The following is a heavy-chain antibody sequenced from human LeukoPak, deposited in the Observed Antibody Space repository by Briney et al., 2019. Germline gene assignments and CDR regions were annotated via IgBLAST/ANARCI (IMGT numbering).Heavy chain of an antibody. D-gene: IGHD6-19*01. Sequence: ASVKVSCKASGYAFTAYYMHWVRQAPGQGLEWMGWINPNSGGTNYAQKFQGRVTMTRDTSISTAYMELSRLRSDDTAMYYCARVRIAVAGAFDIWGQGTMVTVSS. CDR1: GYAFTAYY. CDR3: ARVRIAVAGAFDI. CDR2: INPNSGGT. V-gene: IGHV1-2*02. J-gene: IGHJ3*02.